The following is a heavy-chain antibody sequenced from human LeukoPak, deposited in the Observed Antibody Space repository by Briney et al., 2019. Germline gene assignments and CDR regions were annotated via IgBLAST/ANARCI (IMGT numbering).Heavy chain of an antibody. CDR1: GGTFSSYA. CDR2: IIPIFGTA. J-gene: IGHJ5*02. CDR3: ARGGDDYRNNWFDP. V-gene: IGHV1-69*13. Sequence: ASVKVSCKASGGTFSSYAISWVRQAPGQGLEWMGGIIPIFGTANYAQKFQGRVTITADESTSTAYMELSSLRSEDTAVYYCARGGDDYRNNWFDPWGQGTLVTVSS. D-gene: IGHD4-11*01.